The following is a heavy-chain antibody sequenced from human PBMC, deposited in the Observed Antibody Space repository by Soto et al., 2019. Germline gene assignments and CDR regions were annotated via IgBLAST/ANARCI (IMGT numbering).Heavy chain of an antibody. J-gene: IGHJ4*02. Sequence: EVQLVESGGGLIQPGGSLRLSCAASGFTVNSDYMNWIRQTPGKGLEWVAFIYNGESTHYADTVKGRFTISSDRSKNSLYLQMNSIRIEDTAVYYCAREGRSLGKVSLFEYWGQGTLVTVSS. CDR3: AREGRSLGKVSLFEY. D-gene: IGHD3-16*01. CDR2: IYNGEST. V-gene: IGHV3-53*01. CDR1: GFTVNSDY.